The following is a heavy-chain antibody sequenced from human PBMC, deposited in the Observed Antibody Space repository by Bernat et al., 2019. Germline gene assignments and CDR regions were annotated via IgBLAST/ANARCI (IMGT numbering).Heavy chain of an antibody. Sequence: EVQLLESGGGLVQPGGSLRLSCAASGFTFSSYAMSWVRQAPGKGLEWVSAISGSGGSTYYADSVKGRFTISRDNSKNTLYLQMNGLRVEDTAVYYCAKDIQGAVAGREDVWGQGTTVTVSS. CDR2: ISGSGGST. CDR3: AKDIQGAVAGREDV. J-gene: IGHJ6*02. D-gene: IGHD6-19*01. V-gene: IGHV3-23*01. CDR1: GFTFSSYA.